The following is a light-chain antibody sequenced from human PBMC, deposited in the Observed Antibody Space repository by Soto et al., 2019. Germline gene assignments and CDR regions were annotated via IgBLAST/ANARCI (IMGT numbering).Light chain of an antibody. CDR1: SSDVGAYNY. Sequence: QSVLTQPASVSGSPGQSITISCTGTSSDVGAYNYVSWFQQHPGKAPKLMIYDVSNRPSGVSNRFSGSKSGNTASLTISGLQAEDEADYFCSSYTSGTTSYVFGTGTKVTVL. V-gene: IGLV2-14*03. CDR2: DVS. J-gene: IGLJ1*01. CDR3: SSYTSGTTSYV.